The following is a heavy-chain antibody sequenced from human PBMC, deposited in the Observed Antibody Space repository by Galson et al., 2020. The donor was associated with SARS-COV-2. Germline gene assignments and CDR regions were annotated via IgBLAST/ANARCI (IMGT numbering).Heavy chain of an antibody. CDR1: GFTFKKFG. D-gene: IGHD3-10*01. Sequence: GESLKISCVVSGFTFKKFGMHWVRQAPGKGLEWVARISPDETTQSYADSVRGRFTLSRDNSKNAVYLQMNSLRPDDSAVYFCARDAPYVGSGTFDYWGQGALVTVSS. J-gene: IGHJ4*02. V-gene: IGHV3-30*03. CDR3: ARDAPYVGSGTFDY. CDR2: ISPDETTQ.